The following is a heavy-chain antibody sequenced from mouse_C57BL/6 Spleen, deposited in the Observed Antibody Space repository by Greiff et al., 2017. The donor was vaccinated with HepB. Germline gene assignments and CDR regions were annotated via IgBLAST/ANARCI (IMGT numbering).Heavy chain of an antibody. V-gene: IGHV5-17*01. D-gene: IGHD2-5*01. Sequence: EVQGVESGGGLVKPGGSLKLSCAASGFTFSDYGMHWVRQAPEKGLEWVAYISSGSSTIYYADTVKGRFTISRDNAKNTLFLQLTSLRSEDTAMYYCARPHYSIYYYAMDYWGQGTAVTVSS. J-gene: IGHJ4*01. CDR2: ISSGSSTI. CDR1: GFTFSDYG. CDR3: ARPHYSIYYYAMDY.